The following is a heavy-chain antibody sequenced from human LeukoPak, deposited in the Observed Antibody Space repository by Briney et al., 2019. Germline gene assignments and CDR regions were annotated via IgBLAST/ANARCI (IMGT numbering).Heavy chain of an antibody. CDR1: GGSFSGYY. CDR3: ARWGTGSSGYFADAFDI. J-gene: IGHJ3*02. Sequence: PSETLSLTCAVYGGSFSGYYWGWIRQPPGKGLEWIGEINHSGSTNYNPSLKSRVTISVDTSKNQFSLKLSSVTAADTAVYYCARWGTGSSGYFADAFDIWGQGTMVTVSS. V-gene: IGHV4-34*01. D-gene: IGHD3-22*01. CDR2: INHSGST.